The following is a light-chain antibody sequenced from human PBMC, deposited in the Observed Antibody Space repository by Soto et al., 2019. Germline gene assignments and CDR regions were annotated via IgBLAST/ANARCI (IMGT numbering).Light chain of an antibody. V-gene: IGKV1-39*01. CDR3: QHSFLSPLGA. CDR1: QSINDY. Sequence: QLTQSPSFLSASVGDRVTITCRASQSINDYLNWYQQQAGKAPKLLIYAASTLFSGVPSRSSGGGSGTDFTLTIDGLQPEDFATYYCQHSFLSPLGAFGQGTKLAIQ. CDR2: AAS. J-gene: IGKJ2*01.